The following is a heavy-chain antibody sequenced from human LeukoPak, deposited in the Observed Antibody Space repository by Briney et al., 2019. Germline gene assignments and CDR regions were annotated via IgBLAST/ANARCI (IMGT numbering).Heavy chain of an antibody. Sequence: SETLSLTCAVYGGSFSGYYWSWSRQPPGKGLEWIGEINHSGSTNYNPSLKSRVTISVDTSKNQFSLKLSSVTAADTAVYYCARGLTYYYGSGSPRRFDPWGQGTLVTVSS. V-gene: IGHV4-34*01. CDR2: INHSGST. J-gene: IGHJ5*02. D-gene: IGHD3-10*01. CDR1: GGSFSGYY. CDR3: ARGLTYYYGSGSPRRFDP.